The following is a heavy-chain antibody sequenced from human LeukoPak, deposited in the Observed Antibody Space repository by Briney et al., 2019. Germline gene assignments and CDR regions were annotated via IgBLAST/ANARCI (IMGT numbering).Heavy chain of an antibody. D-gene: IGHD3-3*01. CDR3: ARDYDFWSGYWGKGFDY. CDR1: GFTFSSYA. CDR2: ISGSGGST. V-gene: IGHV3-23*01. J-gene: IGHJ4*02. Sequence: PGGSLRLSCAASGFTFSSYAMSWVRQAPGKGLEWVSAISGSGGSTYYADSVKGRFTISRDNSKNTLYLQMNSLRAEDTAVYYCARDYDFWSGYWGKGFDYWGQGTLVTVSS.